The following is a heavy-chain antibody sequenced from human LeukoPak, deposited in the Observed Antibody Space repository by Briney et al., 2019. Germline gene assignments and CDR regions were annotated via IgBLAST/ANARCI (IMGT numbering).Heavy chain of an antibody. CDR2: IKSKTDGGTT. V-gene: IGHV3-15*01. J-gene: IGHJ3*02. CDR3: TTELLLWFGEPRVAFDI. Sequence: GGSLRLSCAASGFTFSNAWMSWVRQAPGKGLEWVGRIKSKTDGGTTDYAAPVKGRFTISRDDSKNTLYLQMNSLKTEDTAVYYCTTELLLWFGEPRVAFDIWGQGTMVTVSS. CDR1: GFTFSNAW. D-gene: IGHD3-10*01.